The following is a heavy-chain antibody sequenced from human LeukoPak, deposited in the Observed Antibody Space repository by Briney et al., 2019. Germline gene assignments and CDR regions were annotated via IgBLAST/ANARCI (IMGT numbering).Heavy chain of an antibody. J-gene: IGHJ6*03. V-gene: IGHV3-11*04. CDR2: ISSSGSTI. CDR1: GFTFSDYY. Sequence: AGGSLRLSCAASGFTFSDYYMSWIRQAPGKGLEWVSYISSSGSTIYYADSVKGRFTISRDNAKNSLYLQMNSLRAEDTAVYYCARDLGRDGYNTYYYYYYMDVWGKGTTVTISS. D-gene: IGHD5-24*01. CDR3: ARDLGRDGYNTYYYYYYMDV.